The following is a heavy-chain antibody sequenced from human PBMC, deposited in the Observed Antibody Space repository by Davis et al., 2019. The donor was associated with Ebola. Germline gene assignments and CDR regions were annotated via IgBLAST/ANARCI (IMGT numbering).Heavy chain of an antibody. D-gene: IGHD2-8*01. CDR3: ARQESLYGWSDY. CDR2: IYPGDSDT. CDR1: GYSFPNHW. J-gene: IGHJ4*02. V-gene: IGHV5-51*01. Sequence: GESLKISCKGSGYSFPNHWIAWVRQMPGKGLEWVGFIYPGDSDTKYSPSFQGQVIISVDRSIKTVYLQWKSLRASDTAKYYCARQESLYGWSDYWGQGTLVTVSS.